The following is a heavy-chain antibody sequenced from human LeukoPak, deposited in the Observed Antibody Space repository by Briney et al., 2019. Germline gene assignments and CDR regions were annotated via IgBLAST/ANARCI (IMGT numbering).Heavy chain of an antibody. D-gene: IGHD3-9*01. J-gene: IGHJ4*02. CDR3: AKARYDILTATIFDY. CDR1: GFTFSSSG. CDR2: IRYDGSNK. Sequence: GGSLRLSCAASGFTFSSSGMHWVRRAPGKGLEWVSFIRYDGSNKYYADSVRGRFTISRDNSKNTLYLQMNNLRAEDTAVYYCAKARYDILTATIFDYWGQGTLVTVSS. V-gene: IGHV3-30*02.